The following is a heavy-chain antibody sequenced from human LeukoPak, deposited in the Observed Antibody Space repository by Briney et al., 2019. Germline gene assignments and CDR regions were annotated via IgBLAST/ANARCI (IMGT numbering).Heavy chain of an antibody. CDR3: ARLYCSSTSCHSNYYYYGMDV. V-gene: IGHV1-46*01. D-gene: IGHD2-2*02. CDR2: INPSGGST. Sequence: AASVKVSCKASGYTFTSYYMHWVRQAPGQGLEWMGIINPSGGSTSYAQKFQGRVTMTRDTSTSTVYMELSSLRSEDTAVYYCARLYCSSTSCHSNYYYYGMDVWGQGTTVTVSS. CDR1: GYTFTSYY. J-gene: IGHJ6*02.